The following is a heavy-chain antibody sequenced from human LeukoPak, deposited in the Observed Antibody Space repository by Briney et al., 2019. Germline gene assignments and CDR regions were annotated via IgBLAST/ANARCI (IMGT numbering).Heavy chain of an antibody. D-gene: IGHD7-27*01. CDR2: IYHSGSS. V-gene: IGHV4-4*02. CDR3: ARDPWGSRTLEVFDI. Sequence: PSGTLSLTCAVSGVSISSNNWWNWVRQPPGKGLEWIGEIYHSGSSNYNPSLKSRVTISVDTSKNQFSLKLSSVTAADTAVYYCARDPWGSRTLEVFDIWGQGTMVTVSS. CDR1: GVSISSNNW. J-gene: IGHJ3*02.